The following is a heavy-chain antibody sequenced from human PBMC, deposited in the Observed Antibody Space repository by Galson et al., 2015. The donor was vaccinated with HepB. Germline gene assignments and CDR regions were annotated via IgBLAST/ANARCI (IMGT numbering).Heavy chain of an antibody. Sequence: CAISGDSVSSNSAAWNWIRQSPSRGLEWLGRTYYRSKWYNDYAVSVKSRITINPDTSKNQFSLQLNSVTPEDTAVYYCARATHYYDSSGYSAGDAFDIWGQGTMVTVSS. J-gene: IGHJ3*02. V-gene: IGHV6-1*01. CDR3: ARATHYYDSSGYSAGDAFDI. CDR1: GDSVSSNSAA. D-gene: IGHD3-22*01. CDR2: TYYRSKWYN.